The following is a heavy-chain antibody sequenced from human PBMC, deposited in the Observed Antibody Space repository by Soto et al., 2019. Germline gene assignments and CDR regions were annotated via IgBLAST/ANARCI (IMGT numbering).Heavy chain of an antibody. CDR2: IIPIFGTA. D-gene: IGHD3-22*01. CDR1: GGTFSSYA. V-gene: IGHV1-69*13. J-gene: IGHJ4*02. CDR3: ARGQGYDSSGYYYGYFDY. Sequence: SVKVSCKASGGTFSSYAISWVRQAPGQGLEWMGGIIPIFGTANYAQKFQGRVTITADESTSTAYMELSSLRSEDAAVYYCARGQGYDSSGYYYGYFDYWGQGTLVTVSS.